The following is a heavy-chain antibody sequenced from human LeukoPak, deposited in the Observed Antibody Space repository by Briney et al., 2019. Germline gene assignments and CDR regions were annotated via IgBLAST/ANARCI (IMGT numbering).Heavy chain of an antibody. CDR3: ARQCDSSGWYLCY. CDR1: GGSISSSSYY. J-gene: IGHJ4*02. D-gene: IGHD6-19*01. Sequence: PSETLSLTCTVSGGSISSSSYYWGWIRQPPGKGLEWIGSIYYSGSTYYNPSLKSRVTISVDTSKNQFSLKLSSVTAADTAVYYCARQCDSSGWYLCYWGQGTLVTVSS. CDR2: IYYSGST. V-gene: IGHV4-39*01.